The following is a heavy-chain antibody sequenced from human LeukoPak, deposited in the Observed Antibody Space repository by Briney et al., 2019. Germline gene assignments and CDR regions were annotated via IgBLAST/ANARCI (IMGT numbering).Heavy chain of an antibody. CDR2: TRNKANSYTT. Sequence: PGGSLRLSCAASGFTFSDHYMDWVRQAPGKGLEWVGRTRNKANSYTTEYAASVKGIFTISRDDSKNSLYLQMNSLKTEDTAVYYCASEGERRGAFDIWGQGTMVTVSS. V-gene: IGHV3-72*01. J-gene: IGHJ3*02. CDR1: GFTFSDHY. D-gene: IGHD1-1*01. CDR3: ASEGERRGAFDI.